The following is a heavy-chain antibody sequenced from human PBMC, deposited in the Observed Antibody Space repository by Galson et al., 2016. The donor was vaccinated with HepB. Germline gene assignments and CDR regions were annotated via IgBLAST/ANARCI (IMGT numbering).Heavy chain of an antibody. CDR2: IYQGETA. J-gene: IGHJ4*02. Sequence: SITSGGFSWNWIRQPPGKGLEWIGYIYQGETAYYTPSLRSRVTMALHRTNNLFSLKLSSVTAADTAVYYCARGTYDFWSGFSPTEYYFDYWGQGALVAVSS. CDR1: SITSGGFS. CDR3: ARGTYDFWSGFSPTEYYFDY. V-gene: IGHV4-30-2*01. D-gene: IGHD3-3*01.